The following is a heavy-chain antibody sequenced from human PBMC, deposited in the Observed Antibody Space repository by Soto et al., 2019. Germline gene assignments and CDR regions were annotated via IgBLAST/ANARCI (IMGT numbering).Heavy chain of an antibody. J-gene: IGHJ4*02. Sequence: QVQLVQSGAEVKKPGASVKVSCKTSGYPITSYGINWVRQAPGQGPEWMGWISAYDDKTIYSQKFQGRVTLTADTSTTTAYMELRGLRFDDTAVYYCARDRLIAVTGLLRNWGQGTLVTVSS. CDR2: ISAYDDKT. CDR3: ARDRLIAVTGLLRN. D-gene: IGHD6-19*01. CDR1: GYPITSYG. V-gene: IGHV1-18*01.